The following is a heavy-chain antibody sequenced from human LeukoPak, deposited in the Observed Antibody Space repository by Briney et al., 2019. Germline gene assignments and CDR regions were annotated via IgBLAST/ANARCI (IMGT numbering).Heavy chain of an antibody. Sequence: SETLSLTCTVSGGSISSYYWSWIRQPPGKGLEWIGYIYYSGSTNYNPSLKSRVTISVDTSKNQFSLKLSSVTAADTAVYYCASSVHYYDSSGYYGYWGQGTLVTVSS. D-gene: IGHD3-22*01. V-gene: IGHV4-59*01. CDR2: IYYSGST. CDR1: GGSISSYY. J-gene: IGHJ4*02. CDR3: ASSVHYYDSSGYYGY.